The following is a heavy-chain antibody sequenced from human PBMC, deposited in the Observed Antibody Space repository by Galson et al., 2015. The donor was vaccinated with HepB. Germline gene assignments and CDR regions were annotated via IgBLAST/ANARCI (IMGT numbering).Heavy chain of an antibody. Sequence: SLRLSCAASGFTFSNHWMSWVRQAPGKGLEWVAYIKQDGSEKAYVDPVKGRFTISRDNAKNSLYLQMNSLRAEDTAVYYCADGSTWYEMYLHHWGQGTLVTVSS. J-gene: IGHJ1*01. V-gene: IGHV3-7*03. D-gene: IGHD6-13*01. CDR2: IKQDGSEK. CDR1: GFTFSNHW. CDR3: ADGSTWYEMYLHH.